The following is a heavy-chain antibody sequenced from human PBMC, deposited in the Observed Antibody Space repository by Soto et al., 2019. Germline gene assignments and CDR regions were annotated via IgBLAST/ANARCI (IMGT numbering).Heavy chain of an antibody. CDR3: ARGPTMVRGVMGYYGMDV. V-gene: IGHV1-18*01. CDR2: ISAYNGNT. D-gene: IGHD3-10*01. J-gene: IGHJ6*02. CDR1: GYTITSYG. Sequence: ASGKVSFKASGYTITSYGISWVRQAPGQGLEWMGWISAYNGNTNYAQKLQGRVTMTTDTSTSTAYMELRSLRSDDTAVYYCARGPTMVRGVMGYYGMDVWGQGTTVTVSS.